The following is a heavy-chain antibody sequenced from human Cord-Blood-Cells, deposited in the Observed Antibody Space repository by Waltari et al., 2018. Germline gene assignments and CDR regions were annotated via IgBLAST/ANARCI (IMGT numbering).Heavy chain of an antibody. J-gene: IGHJ4*02. V-gene: IGHV4-34*01. Sequence: QVQLQQWGAGLLKPSETLSLTCAVYGGSFSGYYWSGIRQPPGKGLEWIGEINHSGSTNYNPSLKSRVTISVDTSKNQFSLKLSSVTAADTAVYYCAREDTAMVSGADYWGQGTLVTVSS. CDR3: AREDTAMVSGADY. D-gene: IGHD5-18*01. CDR2: INHSGST. CDR1: GGSFSGYY.